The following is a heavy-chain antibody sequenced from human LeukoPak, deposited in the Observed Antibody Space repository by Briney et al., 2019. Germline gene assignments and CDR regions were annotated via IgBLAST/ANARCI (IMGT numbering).Heavy chain of an antibody. J-gene: IGHJ4*02. CDR1: GFTFSSYS. CDR2: ISSSSSYI. D-gene: IGHD2-2*02. V-gene: IGHV3-21*01. Sequence: GGSLRLSCAASGFTFSSYSMTWVRQAPGKGLEWVSSISSSSSYIYYADSVKGRFTISRDNAKNSLYLQMNSLRAEDTAVYYCARDTLAISAYFDYWGQGTLVTVSS. CDR3: ARDTLAISAYFDY.